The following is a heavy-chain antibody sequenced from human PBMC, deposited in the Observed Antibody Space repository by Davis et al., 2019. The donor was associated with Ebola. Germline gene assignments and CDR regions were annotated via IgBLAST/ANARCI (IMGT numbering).Heavy chain of an antibody. CDR3: ARRFGSGSYYSGFDP. CDR2: IDSSDSYT. D-gene: IGHD3-10*01. CDR1: GYSFTSYW. J-gene: IGHJ5*02. Sequence: PGGSLRLSCKGSGYSFTSYWISWVRQMPGKGLEWMGRIDSSDSYTNYSPSFQGHVTISADKSISTAYLQWSSLKASDTAMYYCARRFGSGSYYSGFDPWGQGTLVTVSS. V-gene: IGHV5-10-1*01.